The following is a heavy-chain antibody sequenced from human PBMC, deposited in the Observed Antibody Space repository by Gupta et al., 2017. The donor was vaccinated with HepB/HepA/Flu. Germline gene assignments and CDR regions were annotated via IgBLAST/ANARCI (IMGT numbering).Heavy chain of an antibody. CDR1: GFTDSSNY. V-gene: IGHV3-53*04. Sequence: EVQVVESGGGLVQPGGSVKLYCASPGFTDSSNYMLCVRQAPGKGLGWVSVIYSGGSTYYADSVKGRVTISRHNSKNTLYLQMHSLRAEDTAVYYCARDSNPDYYYYDIAVWGQGTTVTVAS. J-gene: IGHJ6*02. CDR2: IYSGGST. CDR3: ARDSNPDYYYYDIAV. D-gene: IGHD4-11*01.